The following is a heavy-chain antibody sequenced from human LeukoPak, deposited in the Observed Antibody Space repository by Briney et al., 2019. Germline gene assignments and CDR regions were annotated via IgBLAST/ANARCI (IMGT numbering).Heavy chain of an antibody. CDR3: AKDLPHNYYDSSGYAPIDY. J-gene: IGHJ4*02. CDR2: ISGSGGTT. CDR1: GFTFSSYA. D-gene: IGHD3-22*01. V-gene: IGHV3-23*01. Sequence: GGSLRLSCAASGFTFSSYAMSWVRQAPGKGLEWVSAISGSGGTTYYADSVKGRFTISRDNSKNTLYLQMNSLRAEDTAVYYCAKDLPHNYYDSSGYAPIDYWGQGTLVTVSS.